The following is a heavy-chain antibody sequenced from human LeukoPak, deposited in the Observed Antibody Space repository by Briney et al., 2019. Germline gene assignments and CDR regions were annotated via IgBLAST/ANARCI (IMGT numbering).Heavy chain of an antibody. V-gene: IGHV3-30*03. CDR1: GFTFTTYG. D-gene: IGHD1-26*01. J-gene: IGHJ4*02. CDR3: AREESGSYFSWSVGYFDY. CDR2: ISYDGTIK. Sequence: GGSLRLSCAASGFTFTTYGMHWVRQAPGKGLEWVAVISYDGTIKHYVDSVKGRFTISRDNAKNSLYLQMNSLRDEDTAVYYCAREESGSYFSWSVGYFDYWGQGTLVTVSS.